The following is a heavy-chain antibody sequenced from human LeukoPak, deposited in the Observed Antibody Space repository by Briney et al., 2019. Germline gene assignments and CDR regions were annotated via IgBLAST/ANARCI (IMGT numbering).Heavy chain of an antibody. J-gene: IGHJ4*02. Sequence: SETLSLTCAVYGGSFSGYYWSWIRQHPGKGLEWIGEINHSGSTNYNPSLKSRVTISIDTSKNQFSLKLSSVTAADTAVYYCARGASAYCSGGSCYFDYWGQGILVTVSS. CDR2: INHSGST. CDR1: GGSFSGYY. CDR3: ARGASAYCSGGSCYFDY. D-gene: IGHD2-15*01. V-gene: IGHV4-34*01.